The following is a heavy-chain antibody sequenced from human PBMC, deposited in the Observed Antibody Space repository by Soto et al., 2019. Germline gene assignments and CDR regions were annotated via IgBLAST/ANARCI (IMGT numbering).Heavy chain of an antibody. Sequence: EVQLVESGGGLVKPGGSLRLSCAASGFIFSSYSMNWVRQAPGKGLEWVSSISPRSDYIYFADSMRGRFTISRDNAQNSLYLHMNNLRAEDTAVYHCARVSGTLERHSDLDYWGQGTLVTVSS. V-gene: IGHV3-21*06. CDR2: ISPRSDYI. D-gene: IGHD1-1*01. CDR1: GFIFSSYS. J-gene: IGHJ4*02. CDR3: ARVSGTLERHSDLDY.